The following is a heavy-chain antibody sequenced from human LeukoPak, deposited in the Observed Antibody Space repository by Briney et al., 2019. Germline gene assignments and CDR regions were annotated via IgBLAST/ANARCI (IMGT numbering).Heavy chain of an antibody. CDR2: INHSGST. D-gene: IGHD3-22*01. CDR1: GGSFSGYY. V-gene: IGHV4-34*01. CDR3: XXXXXXXXXXXGYYQESSEVFDY. Sequence: SETLSLTCAVYGGSFSGYYWSWIRQPPGKGLEWIGEINHSGSTNYNPSLKSRVTISVDTSKNQFSLKLSSVTAADTAVYYCXXXXXXXXXXXGYYQESSEVFDYWGQGTLVTVSS. J-gene: IGHJ4*02.